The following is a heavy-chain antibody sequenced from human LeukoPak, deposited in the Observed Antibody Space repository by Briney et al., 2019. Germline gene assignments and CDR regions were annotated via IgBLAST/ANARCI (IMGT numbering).Heavy chain of an antibody. CDR3: AKIYGDYVMAYYYGMDV. CDR2: ISYDGSNK. V-gene: IGHV3-30*18. J-gene: IGHJ6*04. D-gene: IGHD4-17*01. CDR1: GFTFSSYG. Sequence: GRSLRLSCAASGFTFSSYGMHWVRQAPGNGLEWVAVISYDGSNKYYADSVKGRFTISRDNSKNTLYLQMNSLRAEDTAVYYCAKIYGDYVMAYYYGMDVWGKGTTVTVSS.